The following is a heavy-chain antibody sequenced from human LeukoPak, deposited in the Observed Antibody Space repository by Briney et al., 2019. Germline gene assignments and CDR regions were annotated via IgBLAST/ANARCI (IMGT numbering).Heavy chain of an antibody. J-gene: IGHJ4*02. Sequence: APVKVSCKASGYTFTSYAMHWVRQAPGQRLEWMGWIYGGNGNTKYSQKFQGRVSITRDTSASTVYMELSSLGSEDTAVYYCARGWGGDCYHVHWGQGTLVTVSS. CDR2: IYGGNGNT. D-gene: IGHD2-21*02. CDR1: GYTFTSYA. CDR3: ARGWGGDCYHVH. V-gene: IGHV1-3*01.